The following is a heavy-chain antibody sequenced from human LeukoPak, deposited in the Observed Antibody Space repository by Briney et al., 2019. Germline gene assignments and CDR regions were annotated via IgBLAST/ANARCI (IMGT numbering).Heavy chain of an antibody. CDR2: IYYSGST. D-gene: IGHD3-10*01. Sequence: PSETLSLTCTVSGGSISSSSYYWGWIRQPPGKGLEWIGYIYYSGSTNYNPSLKSRVTISVDTSKNQFSLKLSSVTAADTAVYYCARDSMHYYGSGSYDAFDIWGQGTMVTVSS. CDR3: ARDSMHYYGSGSYDAFDI. CDR1: GGSISSSSYY. V-gene: IGHV4-61*01. J-gene: IGHJ3*02.